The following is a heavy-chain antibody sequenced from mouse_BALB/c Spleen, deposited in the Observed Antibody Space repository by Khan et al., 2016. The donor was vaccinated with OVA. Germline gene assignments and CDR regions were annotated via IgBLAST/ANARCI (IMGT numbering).Heavy chain of an antibody. J-gene: IGHJ4*01. CDR1: GFSLSRYG. CDR3: ARNFRSYYALDY. Sequence: QVQLQQSGPGLVAPSQSLSITCTVSGFSLSRYGVHWVRQPPGKGLEWLGLIWGGGSTDYNSALKSRLSITKDNSKSQVFLKMNSLQTDDTAIYYCARNFRSYYALDYWGQGTSVTVSS. V-gene: IGHV2-6-4*01. D-gene: IGHD3-2*02. CDR2: IWGGGST.